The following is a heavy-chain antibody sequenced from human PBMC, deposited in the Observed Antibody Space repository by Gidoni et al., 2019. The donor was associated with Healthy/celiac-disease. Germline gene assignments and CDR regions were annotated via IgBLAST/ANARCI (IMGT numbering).Heavy chain of an antibody. CDR2: INPSGGST. D-gene: IGHD2-15*01. CDR1: GYTFTSYY. J-gene: IGHJ3*02. Sequence: QVQLVQSGAEVKKPGASVKVSCKASGYTFTSYYMHWVRQAPGQGLEWMGIINPSGGSTSYAQKFQGRVTMTRDTSTSTVYMELSSLRSEDTAVYYCARDRDCSGGSCYYAFDIWGQGTMVTVSS. V-gene: IGHV1-46*01. CDR3: ARDRDCSGGSCYYAFDI.